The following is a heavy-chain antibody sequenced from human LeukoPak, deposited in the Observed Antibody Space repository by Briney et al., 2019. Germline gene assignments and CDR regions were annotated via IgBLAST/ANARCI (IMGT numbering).Heavy chain of an antibody. V-gene: IGHV5-51*01. CDR2: IYPGDSDT. CDR1: GYSFTSYW. CDR3: ARALAALRSPLDY. J-gene: IGHJ4*02. Sequence: GESLKISCKGSGYSFTSYWIGWVRQMPGTGLEWMGIIYPGDSDTRYSPSFQGQVTISADKSISTAYLQWSSLKASDTAMYYCARALAALRSPLDYWGQGTLVTVSS.